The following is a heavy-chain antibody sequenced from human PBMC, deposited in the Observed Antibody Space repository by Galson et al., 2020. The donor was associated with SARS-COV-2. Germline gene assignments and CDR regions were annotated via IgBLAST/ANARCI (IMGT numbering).Heavy chain of an antibody. CDR2: ILYAGGGT. D-gene: IGHD6-13*01. J-gene: IGHJ4*02. CDR1: GFTFNNHA. Sequence: GGSLRLSCATSGFTFNNHAMTWVRQAPGKGLEWVAILYAGGGTYYAGSVRGRLTVSRDISNNTLYLQMTSLRTEDTALYYCAITEAAGTLFADSWGQGTLVTVAS. CDR3: AITEAAGTLFADS. V-gene: IGHV3-23*03.